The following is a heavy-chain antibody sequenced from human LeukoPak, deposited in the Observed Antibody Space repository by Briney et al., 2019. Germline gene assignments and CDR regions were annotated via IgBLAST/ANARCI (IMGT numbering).Heavy chain of an antibody. CDR2: IWSDGSNK. Sequence: GGSLRLSCAASGFTFSGYGMHWVRQAPGKGLEWVAVIWSDGSNKYYADSVKGRFTISRDDSKNTLFLQMNSLRAEDTAVYYCARDKDSTAYYYGSFDYWGQGTLVTVSS. CDR1: GFTFSGYG. V-gene: IGHV3-33*01. CDR3: ARDKDSTAYYYGSFDY. J-gene: IGHJ4*02. D-gene: IGHD3-22*01.